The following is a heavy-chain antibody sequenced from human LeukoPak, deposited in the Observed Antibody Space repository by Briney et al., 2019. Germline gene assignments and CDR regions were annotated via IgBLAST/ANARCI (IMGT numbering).Heavy chain of an antibody. D-gene: IGHD3-22*01. CDR2: IYPGGTS. V-gene: IGHV3-53*01. CDR3: ARTVVYYYDSSGPLDY. Sequence: GGSLRLSCAASGFTVSSKHMNWVRQAPGKGPEWVSVIYPGGTSYYADSVKGRFTISRDTSKNTLHLEMNNLRAEDTAVYYCARTVVYYYDSSGPLDYWGQGTLVTVSS. CDR1: GFTVSSKH. J-gene: IGHJ4*02.